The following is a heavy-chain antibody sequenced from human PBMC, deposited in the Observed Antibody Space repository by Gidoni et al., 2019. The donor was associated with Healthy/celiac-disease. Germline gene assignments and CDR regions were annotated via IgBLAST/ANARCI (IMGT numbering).Heavy chain of an antibody. CDR3: ASYIAVAGTWGAFDI. V-gene: IGHV3-30*03. J-gene: IGHJ3*02. CDR1: GFTFSSYG. D-gene: IGHD6-19*01. Sequence: QVQLVESGGGVVQPGRSLRLSCAASGFTFSSYGMHWVRQAPGKGLQWVVAISYDGRNKYYADSVKGRFTVSRDNSKNTLYLQLNSLRAEDTAVYYCASYIAVAGTWGAFDIWGQGTMVTVSS. CDR2: ISYDGRNK.